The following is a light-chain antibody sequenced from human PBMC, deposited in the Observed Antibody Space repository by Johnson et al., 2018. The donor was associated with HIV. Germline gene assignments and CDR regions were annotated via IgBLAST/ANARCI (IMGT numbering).Light chain of an antibody. J-gene: IGLJ1*01. CDR3: GAWDSGLTAHFV. Sequence: QSVLTQPPSVSAAPGQKVTISCSGSSSNIGNSYVSWYQQLPGTAPKLLIYDNNKRPSGIPDRFSASKSGTSATLDITGLQTGDEADYYCGAWDSGLTAHFVFGSGTTITVL. V-gene: IGLV1-51*01. CDR1: SSNIGNSY. CDR2: DNN.